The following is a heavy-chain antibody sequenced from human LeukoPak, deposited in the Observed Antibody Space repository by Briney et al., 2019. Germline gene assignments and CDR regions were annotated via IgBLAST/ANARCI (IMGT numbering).Heavy chain of an antibody. CDR3: ARHSSGQPFDY. CDR2: IKKDGSEK. J-gene: IGHJ4*02. Sequence: PGGSLRLSCAASGFTFSSYWMNWVRQAPGKALEWVAYIKKDGSEKYYVDSVKGRFTISRDNAKNSLYLQMNSLRAEDTAVYYCARHSSGQPFDYWGQGTLVTVSS. CDR1: GFTFSSYW. D-gene: IGHD6-19*01. V-gene: IGHV3-7*03.